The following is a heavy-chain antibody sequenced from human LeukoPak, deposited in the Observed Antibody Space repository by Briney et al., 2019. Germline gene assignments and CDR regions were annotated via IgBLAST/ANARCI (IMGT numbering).Heavy chain of an antibody. D-gene: IGHD5-12*01. CDR3: ARPRAYVDPGDY. V-gene: IGHV1-18*01. CDR2: ISAYNGNT. J-gene: IGHJ4*02. CDR1: GYTFTSYG. Sequence: ASVKVSCRASGYTFTSYGISWVRQAPGQGLEWMGWISAYNGNTNYAQKLQGRVTMTTDTSTSTAYMELRSLRSDDTAVYYCARPRAYVDPGDYWGQGTLVTVSS.